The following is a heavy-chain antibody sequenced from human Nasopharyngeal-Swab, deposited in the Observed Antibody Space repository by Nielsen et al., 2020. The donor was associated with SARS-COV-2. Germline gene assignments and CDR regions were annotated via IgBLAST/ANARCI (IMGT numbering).Heavy chain of an antibody. CDR3: ARDYSPIAAAGTDLYYYYYGMDV. Sequence: ASVKVSCKASGYTFTSYDISWVRQAPGQGLEWMGWINHNSGGTNYAQKFQGWVTMTRDTSISTAYMELSRLRSDDTAVYYCARDYSPIAAAGTDLYYYYYGMDVWGQGTTVTVSS. D-gene: IGHD6-13*01. CDR2: INHNSGGT. V-gene: IGHV1-2*04. J-gene: IGHJ6*02. CDR1: GYTFTSYD.